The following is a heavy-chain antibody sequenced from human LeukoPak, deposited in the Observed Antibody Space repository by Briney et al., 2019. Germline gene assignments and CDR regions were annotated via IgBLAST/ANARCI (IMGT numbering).Heavy chain of an antibody. V-gene: IGHV4-61*01. Sequence: TSETLSLTCTVSGGSISSSSYYWSWIRQPPGKGLEWIGYIYYSGSTNYNPSLKSRVTISVDTSKNQFSLKLSSVTAADTAVYYCARWYYDILTGFNNWFDPWGQGTLVTVSS. CDR2: IYYSGST. D-gene: IGHD3-9*01. CDR3: ARWYYDILTGFNNWFDP. J-gene: IGHJ5*02. CDR1: GGSISSSSYY.